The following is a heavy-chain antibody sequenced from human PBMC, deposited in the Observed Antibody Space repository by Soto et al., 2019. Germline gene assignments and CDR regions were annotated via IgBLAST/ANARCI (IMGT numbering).Heavy chain of an antibody. D-gene: IGHD1-26*01. CDR2: INSDGSST. CDR3: ARASGGYYFDY. V-gene: IGHV3-74*01. CDR1: GFTFSSYW. J-gene: IGHJ4*02. Sequence: GGSLRLSCAASGFTFSSYWMHWVRQAPGKGLVWVSSINSDGSSTSYADSVKGRFTISRDNAKNTLYLQMNSLRAEDRAVYYCARASGGYYFDYWGQGTLVTVSS.